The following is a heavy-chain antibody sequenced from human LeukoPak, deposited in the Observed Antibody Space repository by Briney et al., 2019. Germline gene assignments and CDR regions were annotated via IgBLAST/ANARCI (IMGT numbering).Heavy chain of an antibody. D-gene: IGHD2-15*01. CDR3: ARGYCSGGSCYSFFDY. J-gene: IGHJ4*02. CDR2: IIPIFGTA. CDR1: GGTFISYA. V-gene: IGHV1-69*01. Sequence: SVKVSCKASGGTFISYAISWVRQAPGQGLEWMGGIIPIFGTANYAQKFQGRVTITADESTSTAYMELSSLRSEDTAVYYCARGYCSGGSCYSFFDYWGQGTLVTVSS.